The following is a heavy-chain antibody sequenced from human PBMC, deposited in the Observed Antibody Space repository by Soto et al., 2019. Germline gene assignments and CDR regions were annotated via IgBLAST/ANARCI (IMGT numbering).Heavy chain of an antibody. CDR2: ISGSGGST. Sequence: EVQLLESGGGLVQPGGSLRLSCAASGFTFSSYAMSWVRQAPGKGLEWVSAISGSGGSTYYADSVKGLFTISRDNSKNSLYLQMNSLRAEDTAVYYCAKVEGSNSGWYLYYYYYGMDVWGQGTTVTVSS. D-gene: IGHD6-19*01. CDR1: GFTFSSYA. J-gene: IGHJ6*02. V-gene: IGHV3-23*01. CDR3: AKVEGSNSGWYLYYYYYGMDV.